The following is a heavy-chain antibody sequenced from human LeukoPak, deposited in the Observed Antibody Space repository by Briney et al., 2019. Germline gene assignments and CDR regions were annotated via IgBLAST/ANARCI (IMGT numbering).Heavy chain of an antibody. CDR1: GNYW. Sequence: PGGSLRLSCASSGNYWMHWVRQVPGKALVWVSHINSDGSWTSYADSVKGRFTISKDNAKNTVYLQMNSLRAEDTGVYYCISFYETYWGRGTLVTVSS. CDR3: ISFYETY. V-gene: IGHV3-74*01. CDR2: INSDGSWT. D-gene: IGHD2/OR15-2a*01. J-gene: IGHJ4*02.